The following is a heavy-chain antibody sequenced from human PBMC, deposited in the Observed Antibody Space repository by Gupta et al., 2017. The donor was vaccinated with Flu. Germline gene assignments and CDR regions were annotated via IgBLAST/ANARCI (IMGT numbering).Heavy chain of an antibody. CDR3: ARDIRFIGSFYYFDY. CDR2: ISGSSSDT. Sequence: QVQLVESGGGFVKPGGSLRLSCAASGFSFSDYQMSWIRQAPGKGLEWVSYISGSSSDTNYADSVKGRFTISRDNAKNSLHLQMNSLIADDTAVYYCARDIRFIGSFYYFDYWGQGTLVTVSS. D-gene: IGHD1-26*01. CDR1: GFSFSDYQ. V-gene: IGHV3-11*05. J-gene: IGHJ4*02.